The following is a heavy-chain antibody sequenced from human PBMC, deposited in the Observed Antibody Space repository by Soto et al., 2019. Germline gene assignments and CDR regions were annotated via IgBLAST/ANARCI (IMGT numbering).Heavy chain of an antibody. Sequence: EVQLLESGGGLVQPGGSLRLSCAASGFTFSSYAMRWVRQAPGKGLEWVSAISGSGGSTYYAYSVKGRFTIARDNYKNTLYLEMICRRAQDTPVYYCAKGAAGYYCYSMAVGGQGTTVTVSS. CDR3: AKGAAGYYCYSMAV. CDR2: ISGSGGST. V-gene: IGHV3-23*01. CDR1: GFTFSSYA. J-gene: IGHJ6*02. D-gene: IGHD6-25*01.